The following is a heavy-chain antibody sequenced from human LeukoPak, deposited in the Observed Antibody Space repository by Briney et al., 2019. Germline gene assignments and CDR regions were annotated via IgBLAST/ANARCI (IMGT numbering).Heavy chain of an antibody. D-gene: IGHD2-15*01. J-gene: IGHJ6*03. CDR3: ARDRRTLGYCSGGSCYLYYMDV. CDR1: GFTFSDYY. V-gene: IGHV3-11*04. Sequence: KPGGSLRLSCAASGFTFSDYYMSWIRQAPGKGLEWVSYISSSGSTIYYADSVKGRFTISRDNAKNSLYLQMNSLRAEDTAVYYCARDRRTLGYCSGGSCYLYYMDVWGKGTTVTVSS. CDR2: ISSSGSTI.